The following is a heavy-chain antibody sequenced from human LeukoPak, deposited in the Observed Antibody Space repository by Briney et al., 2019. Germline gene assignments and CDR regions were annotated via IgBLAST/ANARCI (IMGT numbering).Heavy chain of an antibody. CDR3: ARDRSSTWYGGIDY. CDR1: GYTFTSYS. CDR2: INAGNGNT. V-gene: IGHV1-3*01. J-gene: IGHJ4*02. D-gene: IGHD6-13*01. Sequence: ASVKDSCKASGYTFTSYSIHWVRQAPGQKLEWMGWINAGNGNTEYSQNFQGRVTITRDTSASTSYMELSSLRFEDTAVYYCARDRSSTWYGGIDYWGQGTLVTASS.